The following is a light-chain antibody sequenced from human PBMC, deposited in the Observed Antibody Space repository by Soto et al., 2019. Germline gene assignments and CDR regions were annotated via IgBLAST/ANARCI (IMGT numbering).Light chain of an antibody. CDR3: SSYTSSSSYV. CDR1: SSDVGGYNS. J-gene: IGLJ1*01. Sequence: QSALTQPASVSGSPGQSITISCTGTSSDVGGYNSVSWYQQYPGKAPKLMIHDVSNRPSGVSNRFSGSKSGNTASLTISGLQAEDEADYYSSSYTSSSSYVLGSGTKVTVL. V-gene: IGLV2-14*01. CDR2: DVS.